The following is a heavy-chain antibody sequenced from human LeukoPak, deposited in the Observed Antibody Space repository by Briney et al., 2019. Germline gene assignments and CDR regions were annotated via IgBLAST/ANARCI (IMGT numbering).Heavy chain of an antibody. CDR3: ARAPITMIYPPPWLDY. CDR2: MNPNTGNT. CDR1: GYTFTSSD. J-gene: IGHJ4*02. Sequence: ASVKVSCKASGYTFTSSDINWVRQATGQGLEWMGWMNPNTGNTEYAQKFQGRVTMTSNTSISTAYMELSSLRSEDTAVYYCARAPITMIYPPPWLDYWGQGTLVTVSS. D-gene: IGHD3-22*01. V-gene: IGHV1-8*01.